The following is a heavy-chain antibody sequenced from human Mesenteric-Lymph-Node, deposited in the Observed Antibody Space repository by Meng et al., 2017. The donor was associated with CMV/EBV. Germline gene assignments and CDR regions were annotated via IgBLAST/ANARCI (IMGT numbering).Heavy chain of an antibody. D-gene: IGHD3-10*01. Sequence: GGSLRLSCVASGFTFSDYYMNWIRQAPGKGLEWVANIKQDGSEKYYVDSVKGRFTISRDNAKSSLYLQMNSLRAEDTAVYYCASDGLYGSGIRYWGQGTLVTVSS. CDR1: GFTFSDYY. CDR3: ASDGLYGSGIRY. CDR2: IKQDGSEK. V-gene: IGHV3-7*01. J-gene: IGHJ4*02.